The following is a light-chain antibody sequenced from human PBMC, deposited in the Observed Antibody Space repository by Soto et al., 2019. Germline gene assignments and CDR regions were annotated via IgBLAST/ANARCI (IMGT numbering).Light chain of an antibody. CDR2: DNG. J-gene: IGLJ3*02. Sequence: QSVLTQPPSVSAAPGQKVTISCSGSSSNVGSNYVSWYQQLPGTAPKLLIYDNGKRSSGIPDRFSGSQSGTSATLGITGLQTGDEADYYCGTWDSSLSAWLFGGGTKVTVL. CDR1: SSNVGSNY. V-gene: IGLV1-51*01. CDR3: GTWDSSLSAWL.